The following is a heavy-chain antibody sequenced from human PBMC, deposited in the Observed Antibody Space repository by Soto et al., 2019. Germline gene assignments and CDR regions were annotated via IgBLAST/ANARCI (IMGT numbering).Heavy chain of an antibody. J-gene: IGHJ4*02. CDR2: IIPIFGTA. CDR1: GGTFSSYA. V-gene: IGHV1-69*13. D-gene: IGHD3-10*01. Sequence: GASVKVSCKASGGTFSSYAISWVRQAPGQGLEWMGGIIPIFGTANYAQKFQGRVTITADESTSTAYMELSSLRSEDTAVYYCARVLINYYGSGSYSPHFDYWGPGTLVTVSS. CDR3: ARVLINYYGSGSYSPHFDY.